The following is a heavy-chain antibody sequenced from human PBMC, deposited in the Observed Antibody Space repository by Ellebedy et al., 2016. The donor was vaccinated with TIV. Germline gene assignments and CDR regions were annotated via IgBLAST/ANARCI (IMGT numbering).Heavy chain of an antibody. Sequence: GESLKISCGASGFTFSNYWMNWVRQCPGKGLVWVSRINRDGSSTGYADSVKGRFTISRDNAKNTLYLQMNSLRAEDTATYYCARSYFPHSLDSWGQGTLFTVS. J-gene: IGHJ4*02. CDR2: INRDGSST. CDR1: GFTFSNYW. CDR3: ARSYFPHSLDS. D-gene: IGHD2/OR15-2a*01. V-gene: IGHV3-74*01.